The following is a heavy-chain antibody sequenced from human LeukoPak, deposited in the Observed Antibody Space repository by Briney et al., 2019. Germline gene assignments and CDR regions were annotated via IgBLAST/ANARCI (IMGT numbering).Heavy chain of an antibody. Sequence: PSETLSLTCTVSGGSISSYYWSWIRQPPGKGLEWIGYIYYSGSTNYNPSLKSRVTISVDTSKNQFSLKLSSVTAADTAVYYCATGQHVWGSYVDYFDYWGQGTLVTVSS. CDR2: IYYSGST. CDR3: ATGQHVWGSYVDYFDY. CDR1: GGSISSYY. D-gene: IGHD3-16*01. V-gene: IGHV4-59*12. J-gene: IGHJ4*02.